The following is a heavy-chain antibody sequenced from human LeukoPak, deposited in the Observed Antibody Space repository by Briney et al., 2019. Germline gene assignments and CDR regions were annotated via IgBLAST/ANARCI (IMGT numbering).Heavy chain of an antibody. CDR2: ISSSSSYI. J-gene: IGHJ4*02. CDR3: AKDGDYDYVWGSYRYFDY. Sequence: GGSLRLSCAASGFTFSSYNMNWVRQAPGKGLEWVSSISSSSSYIYYADSVKGRFTISRDNAKNSLYLQMNSLRAEDTALYYCAKDGDYDYVWGSYRYFDYWGQGTLVTVSS. V-gene: IGHV3-21*04. CDR1: GFTFSSYN. D-gene: IGHD3-16*02.